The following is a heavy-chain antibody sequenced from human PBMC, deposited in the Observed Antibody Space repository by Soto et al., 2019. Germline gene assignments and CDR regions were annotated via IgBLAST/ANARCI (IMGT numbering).Heavy chain of an antibody. D-gene: IGHD3-9*01. Sequence: ASVKVSCKTSGYSFTTYLMHWVRQAPVQGLEWMGILNPTAGRTSYSQKSQGRVTMTSDASTSTAYMELTGLISDDTAVYYCARAVRDCLTGVTHGYWGQ. V-gene: IGHV1-46*01. CDR2: LNPTAGRT. CDR1: GYSFTTYL. J-gene: IGHJ4*02. CDR3: ARAVRDCLTGVTHGY.